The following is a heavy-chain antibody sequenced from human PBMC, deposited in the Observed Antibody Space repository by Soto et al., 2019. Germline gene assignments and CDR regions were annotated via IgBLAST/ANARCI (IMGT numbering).Heavy chain of an antibody. Sequence: TGSLTCTFAGGSISSFGYYWSWIRQHPGKGLEWIGYIYYSGSTYYNPSLKSRVTISVDTSKNQFSLKLSSVTAADTAVYYCARERVGSTGYSSGWYGNWFDPWGQGTLVTVSS. CDR2: IYYSGST. D-gene: IGHD6-19*01. J-gene: IGHJ5*02. CDR1: GGSISSFGYY. CDR3: ARERVGSTGYSSGWYGNWFDP. V-gene: IGHV4-31*03.